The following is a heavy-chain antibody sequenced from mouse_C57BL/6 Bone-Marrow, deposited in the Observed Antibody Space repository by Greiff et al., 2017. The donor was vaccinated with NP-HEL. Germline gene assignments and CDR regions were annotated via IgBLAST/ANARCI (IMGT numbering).Heavy chain of an antibody. CDR1: GFTFSSYA. D-gene: IGHD2-4*01. CDR3: ARSTMITTRYYFDY. CDR2: ISDGGSYT. Sequence: EVQGVESGGGLVKPGGSLKLSCAASGFTFSSYAMSWVRQTPEKRLEWVATISDGGSYTYYPDNVKGRFTISRDNAKNNLYLQMSHLKSEDTAMYYCARSTMITTRYYFDYWGQGTTLTVSS. V-gene: IGHV5-4*01. J-gene: IGHJ2*01.